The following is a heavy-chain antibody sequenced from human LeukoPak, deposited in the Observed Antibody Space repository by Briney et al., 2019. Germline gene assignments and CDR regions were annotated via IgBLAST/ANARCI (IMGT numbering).Heavy chain of an antibody. CDR1: GGSISSSSYY. V-gene: IGHV4-39*01. J-gene: IGHJ4*02. Sequence: SETLSLTCTVSGGSISSSSYYWGWIRQPPGKGLEWIGSIYYSGSTYYNPPLKSRVTISVDTSKNQFSLKLSSVTAADTAVYYCAGTRIEYDYVWGSYLRPFDYWGQGTLVTVSS. CDR2: IYYSGST. CDR3: AGTRIEYDYVWGSYLRPFDY. D-gene: IGHD3-16*02.